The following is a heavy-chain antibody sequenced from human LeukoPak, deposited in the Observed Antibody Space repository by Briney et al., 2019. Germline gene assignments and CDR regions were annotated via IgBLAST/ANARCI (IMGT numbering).Heavy chain of an antibody. CDR3: ARVVVADFDY. V-gene: IGHV4-39*01. CDR2: IYSSGST. CDR1: GGSISSISYY. J-gene: IGHJ4*02. Sequence: SEILSLTCTVSGGSISSISYYWGWIRQPPGKGLDWIGSIYSSGSTYYNPSLKSRVTISVDTSKNQFSLNLRSVTAADTAVYYCARVVVADFDYWGQGTLVTVSS. D-gene: IGHD2-15*01.